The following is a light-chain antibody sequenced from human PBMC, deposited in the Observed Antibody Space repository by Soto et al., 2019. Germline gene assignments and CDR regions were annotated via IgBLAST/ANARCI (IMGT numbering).Light chain of an antibody. J-gene: IGKJ5*01. V-gene: IGKV1-39*01. CDR1: QSISSY. Sequence: DNKMTQSPSSLSEYVGDRVTITCRASQSISSYLNWYQQKPGKAPKLLIYAASSLQSGVPSRFSGSGSGTDFTLTISSLQPEDFATYYCQQSYSTPITFGQGTRLEIK. CDR2: AAS. CDR3: QQSYSTPIT.